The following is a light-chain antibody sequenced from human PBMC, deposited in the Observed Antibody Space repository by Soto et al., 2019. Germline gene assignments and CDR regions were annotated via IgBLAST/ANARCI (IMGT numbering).Light chain of an antibody. Sequence: EIVLTQSPATLSLSPGERATLSCRASQGVSSYLAWYQQKPGQAPRLLIYDASNRATGIPARFSGSGPVTDFTLTISSLEPEDFAVYYCQQRSNWSLTFGGGTKVEIK. CDR1: QGVSSY. CDR3: QQRSNWSLT. CDR2: DAS. V-gene: IGKV3D-11*01. J-gene: IGKJ4*01.